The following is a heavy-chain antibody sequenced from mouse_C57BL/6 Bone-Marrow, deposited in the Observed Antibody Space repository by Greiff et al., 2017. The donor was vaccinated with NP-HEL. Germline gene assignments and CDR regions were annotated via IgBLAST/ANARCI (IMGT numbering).Heavy chain of an antibody. V-gene: IGHV1-55*01. CDR2: IYPGSGST. Sequence: QVQLQQPGAELVKPGASVKMSCKASGYTFTSYWITWVKQRPGQGLEWIGDIYPGSGSTNYNEKFKSKATLTVDTSSSTAYMQLSSLTSEDSAVYYWARAHYGSSYDWYFDGWGTGTTVTVSS. D-gene: IGHD1-1*01. J-gene: IGHJ1*03. CDR1: GYTFTSYW. CDR3: ARAHYGSSYDWYFDG.